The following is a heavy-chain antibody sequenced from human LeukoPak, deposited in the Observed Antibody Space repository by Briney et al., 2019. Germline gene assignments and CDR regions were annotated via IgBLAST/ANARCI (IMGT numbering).Heavy chain of an antibody. D-gene: IGHD2-2*01. CDR3: ARVGRYCSSSSCYPRVYYMDV. V-gene: IGHV4-34*01. CDR1: GGSFSGYY. CDR2: INHSGGT. Sequence: SETLSLTCAVYGGSFSGYYWSWIRQPPGKGLQWIGEINHSGGTNYNPSLKSRVTISVDTSKKQFSLKLRSETAADTAVYYCARVGRYCSSSSCYPRVYYMDVWGKGTTVTVSS. J-gene: IGHJ6*03.